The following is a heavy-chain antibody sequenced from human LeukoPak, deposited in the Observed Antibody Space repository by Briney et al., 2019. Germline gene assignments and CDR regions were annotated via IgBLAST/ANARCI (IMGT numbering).Heavy chain of an antibody. Sequence: GGSLRLSCAASGFTFSSYEMNWVRQAPGKGLEWVSYISSSGNTIYYADSVKGRFTISRDNAKNSLYLQMNSLRAEDTAVYYCAKDGPGDYGGLGWYFDVWGRGALVTVSS. CDR2: ISSSGNTI. D-gene: IGHD4-23*01. CDR3: AKDGPGDYGGLGWYFDV. V-gene: IGHV3-48*03. J-gene: IGHJ2*01. CDR1: GFTFSSYE.